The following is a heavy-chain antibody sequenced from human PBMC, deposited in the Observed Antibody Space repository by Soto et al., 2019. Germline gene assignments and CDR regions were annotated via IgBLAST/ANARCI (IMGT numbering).Heavy chain of an antibody. CDR3: ARIPGY. V-gene: IGHV4-39*07. CDR1: GGSISSSSYF. J-gene: IGHJ4*02. CDR2: IYYSGST. Sequence: SETLSLTCTVSGGSISSSSYFWGWIRQPPGKGLEWIGSIYYSGSTYYNPSLMSRVTVSVDTSKNQFSLNLRSVTAADTAVYYCARIPGYWGQGTLVTVSS.